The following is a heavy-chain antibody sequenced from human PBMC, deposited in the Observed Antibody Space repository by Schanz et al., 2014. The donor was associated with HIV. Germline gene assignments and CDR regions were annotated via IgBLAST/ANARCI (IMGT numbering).Heavy chain of an antibody. D-gene: IGHD2-2*01. CDR2: IWYDGTNK. V-gene: IGHV3-33*06. J-gene: IGHJ4*02. Sequence: QVQLVESGGGVVQPGRSLRLSCAASGFTFSSYGMHWVRQAPGKGLEWVAVIWYDGTNKYYADSVKGRFTISRDNSRKTLYLQMDSLRAEDTALYFCAKSTWVDNCGQGTLVTVSS. CDR3: AKSTWVDN. CDR1: GFTFSSYG.